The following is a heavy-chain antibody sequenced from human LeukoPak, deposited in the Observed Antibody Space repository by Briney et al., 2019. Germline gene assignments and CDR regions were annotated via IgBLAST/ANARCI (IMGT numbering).Heavy chain of an antibody. J-gene: IGHJ1*01. CDR3: VRHAWGVD. CDR2: SSNDGGT. CDR1: GDSISSYY. Sequence: SESLSLTCTASGDSISSYYWGWIRQPPGEGLEWIGYSSNDGGTPYNPCLRSRVTISLDTSKNQFSLNLSSVTAADAGVYYYVRHAWGVDWGQGTLVSVSS. V-gene: IGHV4-59*08. D-gene: IGHD3-10*01.